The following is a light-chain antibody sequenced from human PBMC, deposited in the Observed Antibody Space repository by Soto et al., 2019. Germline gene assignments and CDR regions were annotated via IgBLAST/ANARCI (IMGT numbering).Light chain of an antibody. CDR1: SSNIGSNT. CDR2: SNN. Sequence: QSVLTQPPSASGTLGQRVTISCSGTSSNIGSNTVNWYQQVPGTAPKLLIYSNNLRPSGVPDRFSGSKSGTSASLAIAGLQAEDEGDYYCQSYDSSLSGYVFGTGTKLTVL. CDR3: QSYDSSLSGYV. J-gene: IGLJ1*01. V-gene: IGLV1-44*01.